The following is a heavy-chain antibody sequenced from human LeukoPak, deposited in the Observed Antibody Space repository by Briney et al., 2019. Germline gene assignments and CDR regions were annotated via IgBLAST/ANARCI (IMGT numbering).Heavy chain of an antibody. CDR3: ARDPRGYSGYDSHAFDI. CDR2: IKSKTDGGTT. Sequence: GGSLRLSCAASGFTFSNAWMSWVRQAPGKGLEWVGRIKSKTDGGTTDYAAPVKGRFTISRDDSKNTLYLQMNSLKTEDTAVYYCARDPRGYSGYDSHAFDIWGQGTMVTVSS. V-gene: IGHV3-15*01. CDR1: GFTFSNAW. D-gene: IGHD5-12*01. J-gene: IGHJ3*02.